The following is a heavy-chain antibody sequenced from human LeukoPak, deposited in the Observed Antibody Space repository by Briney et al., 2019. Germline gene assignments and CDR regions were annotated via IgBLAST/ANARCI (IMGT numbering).Heavy chain of an antibody. CDR2: IYHSGST. CDR3: ARHWRASTWFDY. J-gene: IGHJ4*02. CDR1: GYSISSGCY. D-gene: IGHD1-26*01. V-gene: IGHV4-38-2*01. Sequence: PSETLSLTCVVSGYSISSGCYWGWIRQPPGKGLEWIGGIYHSGSTYYNPSLKSRVTISVDTSKNQFSLKVSSVTAADTAVYYCARHWRASTWFDYWGQGTLVTVSS.